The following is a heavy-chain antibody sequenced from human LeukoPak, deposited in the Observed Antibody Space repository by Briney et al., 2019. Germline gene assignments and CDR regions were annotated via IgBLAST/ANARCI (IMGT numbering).Heavy chain of an antibody. CDR1: GFTFSGHS. D-gene: IGHD3-10*01. J-gene: IGHJ6*02. CDR3: AKDRPLWFGEEYYYYGMDV. V-gene: IGHV3-23*01. CDR2: ISGSGGST. Sequence: PGGSLRLSCAASGFTFSGHSMSWVRQAPGKGLEWVSAISGSGGSTYYADSVKGRFTISRDNSKNTLYLQMNSLRAEDTAVYYCAKDRPLWFGEEYYYYGMDVWGQGTTVTVSS.